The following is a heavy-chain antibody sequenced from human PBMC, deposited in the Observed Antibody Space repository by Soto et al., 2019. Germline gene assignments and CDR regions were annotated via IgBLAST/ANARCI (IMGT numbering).Heavy chain of an antibody. V-gene: IGHV3-53*01. CDR2: IYSGGST. Sequence: GGSLRLSCAASGFTVSSNYMSWVRQAPGKGLEWVSVIYSGGSTYYADSVKGRFTISRDNSKNTLYLQMNSLRAEDTAVYYCARDRLGPYYYYYYYGMDVWGQGTTVTVSS. CDR3: ARDRLGPYYYYYYYGMDV. J-gene: IGHJ6*02. D-gene: IGHD7-27*01. CDR1: GFTVSSNY.